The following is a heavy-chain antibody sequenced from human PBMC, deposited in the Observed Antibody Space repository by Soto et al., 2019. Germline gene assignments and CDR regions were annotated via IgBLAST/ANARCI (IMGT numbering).Heavy chain of an antibody. V-gene: IGHV3-30-3*01. CDR2: ISYDGSDK. D-gene: IGHD2-21*02. Sequence: GSLRLSCAASGSTFSSYAMHWVRQAPGKGLEWVAVISYDGSDKYYADSVKGRFTISRDNSKNTLYLQMNSLRAEDTAVYYCARYIVVVTATYAFDIWGQGTMVTV. J-gene: IGHJ3*02. CDR1: GSTFSSYA. CDR3: ARYIVVVTATYAFDI.